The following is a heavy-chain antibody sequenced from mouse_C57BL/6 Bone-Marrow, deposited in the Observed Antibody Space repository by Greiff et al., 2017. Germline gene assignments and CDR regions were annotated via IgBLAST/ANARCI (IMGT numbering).Heavy chain of an antibody. CDR3: ASESNCGSSWGFAY. V-gene: IGHV5-4*03. CDR2: ISDGGSYT. D-gene: IGHD1-1*01. CDR1: GFTFSSYA. J-gene: IGHJ3*01. Sequence: EVKVVESGGGLVKPGGSLKLSCAASGFTFSSYAMSWVRQTPEKRLEWVATISDGGSYTYYPDNVKGRFTISRDNAKNNLYLQMSHLKSEDTAMYYCASESNCGSSWGFAYWGQGTLVTVSA.